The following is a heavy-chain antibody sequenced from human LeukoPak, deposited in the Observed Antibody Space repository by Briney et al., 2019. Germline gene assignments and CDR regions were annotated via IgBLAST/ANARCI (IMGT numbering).Heavy chain of an antibody. CDR1: GFTFSSYD. V-gene: IGHV3-13*01. Sequence: PGGSLRLSCAASGFTFSSYDMHWVRQATGKGLEWVSAIGTAGDTYYPGSVKGRFTISRENAKNSLYLQMNSLRAGDTAVYYCARGVNGYSYGRDFRFDYWGQGTLVTVSS. CDR3: ARGVNGYSYGRDFRFDY. CDR2: IGTAGDT. D-gene: IGHD5-18*01. J-gene: IGHJ4*02.